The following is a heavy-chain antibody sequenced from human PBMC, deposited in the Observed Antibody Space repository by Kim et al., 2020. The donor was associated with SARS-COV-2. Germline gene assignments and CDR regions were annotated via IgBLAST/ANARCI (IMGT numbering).Heavy chain of an antibody. Sequence: NPVRGRFTIPRDISKRTLFLQMNSLRPEDTAVYYCATDWAAFSSGTYVFDFWGRGTLVTVSS. CDR3: ATDWAAFSSGTYVFDF. J-gene: IGHJ4*02. V-gene: IGHV3-30*02. D-gene: IGHD3-10*01.